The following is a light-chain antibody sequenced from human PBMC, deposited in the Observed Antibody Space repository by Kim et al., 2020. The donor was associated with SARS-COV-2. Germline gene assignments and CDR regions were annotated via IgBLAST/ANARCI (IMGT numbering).Light chain of an antibody. V-gene: IGKV1-6*01. Sequence: ASVGDTVTITCRASQGIGRYLAWYQQKPGTAPTLLIFLTSKLHTGVPSRFSGSSSGADFTLTITSLQPEDFATYYCLQDYDFPWTFGQGTKVDIK. CDR1: QGIGRY. CDR3: LQDYDFPWT. J-gene: IGKJ1*01. CDR2: LTS.